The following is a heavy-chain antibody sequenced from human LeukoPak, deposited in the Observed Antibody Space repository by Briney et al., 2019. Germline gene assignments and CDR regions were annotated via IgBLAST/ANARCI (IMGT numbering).Heavy chain of an antibody. CDR3: AKMSTATTPPDY. CDR2: ISYDGSNK. CDR1: GFTFSSYG. Sequence: PGGSLRLSCAASGFTFSSYGMHWARQAPGKGLEWVAVISYDGSNKYYADSVKGRFTISRDNSKNTLYLQMNSLRAEDTAVYYCAKMSTATTPPDYWGQGTLVTVSS. J-gene: IGHJ4*02. V-gene: IGHV3-30*18. D-gene: IGHD5-18*01.